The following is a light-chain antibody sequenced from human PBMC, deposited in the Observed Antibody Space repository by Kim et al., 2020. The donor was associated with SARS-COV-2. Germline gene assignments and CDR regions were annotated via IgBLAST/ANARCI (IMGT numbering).Light chain of an antibody. CDR3: AAWDDSLSGRV. CDR2: RNN. V-gene: IGLV1-47*01. Sequence: ELTQPPSASGTPGQRVTISCSGSSSNIGSNYVYWYQQRPGTAPKLLIYRNNQRPSGVPDRFSGSKSGTSASLAISGLRSEDGADYYCAAWDDSLSGRVFGTGTKVTVL. CDR1: SSNIGSNY. J-gene: IGLJ1*01.